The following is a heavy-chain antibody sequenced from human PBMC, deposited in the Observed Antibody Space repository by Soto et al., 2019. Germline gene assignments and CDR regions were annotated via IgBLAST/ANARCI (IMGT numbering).Heavy chain of an antibody. J-gene: IGHJ4*02. Sequence: QVQLQESGPGLVKPSETLSLTCTVSGGSISSYYWSWIRQPPGKGLEWIGYIYYSGSTNYNPSLKSRVTMSVDTAKNQFSLKLSSVTAADTAVYYCARLGYSYGWDYWGQGTLVTVSS. D-gene: IGHD5-18*01. CDR1: GGSISSYY. CDR3: ARLGYSYGWDY. CDR2: IYYSGST. V-gene: IGHV4-59*08.